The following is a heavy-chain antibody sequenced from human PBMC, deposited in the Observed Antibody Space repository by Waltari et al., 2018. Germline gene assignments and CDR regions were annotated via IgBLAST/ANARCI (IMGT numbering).Heavy chain of an antibody. D-gene: IGHD3-10*01. CDR2: IYHSGST. J-gene: IGHJ4*02. CDR1: GYSISSGYY. CDR3: ARAYGSENFGY. Sequence: QVQLQESGPGLVKPSETLSLTCAVSGYSISSGYYWVWIRQPPGKGLEWIGSIYHSGSTYYNPSLKSRVTISVDTSKNQFSLKLSSVTAADTAVYYCARAYGSENFGYWGQGTLVTVSS. V-gene: IGHV4-38-2*01.